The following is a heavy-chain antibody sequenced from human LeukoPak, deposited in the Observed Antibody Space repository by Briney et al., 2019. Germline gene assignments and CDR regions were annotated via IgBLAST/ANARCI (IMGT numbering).Heavy chain of an antibody. CDR2: ISSTGST. D-gene: IGHD6-13*01. Sequence: GGSLRLSCAASGFSFSRYTMSWVRQAPGKGLEWVSAISSTGSTFNADSVTGRFTISIDNSKNTLYLQMDSLRVEDTARYFCARVAYSSAWYLFDNWGPGALVTVSS. V-gene: IGHV3-23*01. CDR3: ARVAYSSAWYLFDN. CDR1: GFSFSRYT. J-gene: IGHJ4*02.